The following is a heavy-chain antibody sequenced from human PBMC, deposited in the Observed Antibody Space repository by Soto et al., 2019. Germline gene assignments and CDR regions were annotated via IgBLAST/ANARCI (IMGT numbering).Heavy chain of an antibody. J-gene: IGHJ4*02. D-gene: IGHD3-22*01. CDR3: ARGWGYDTSDYYYAY. CDR2: ISAYNGNT. CDR1: GYTFTSYG. Sequence: ASVKVSCKASGYTFTSYGISWVRQAPGQGLEWMGWISAYNGNTNYAQKLQGRVTMTTDTSTSTAYMELRSLRSGDTAVYYCARGWGYDTSDYYYAYWGQGTLVTVSS. V-gene: IGHV1-18*01.